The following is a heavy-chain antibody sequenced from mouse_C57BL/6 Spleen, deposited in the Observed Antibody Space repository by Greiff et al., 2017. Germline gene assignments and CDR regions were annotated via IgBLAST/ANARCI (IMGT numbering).Heavy chain of an antibody. Sequence: QVHVKQPGAELVKPGASVKMSCKASGYTFTSYWITWVKQRPGQGLEWIGDIYPGSGSTNYNEKFKSKATLTVDTSSSTAYMQLSSLTSEDSAVYYCARWFPAWFAYWGQGTLVTVSA. J-gene: IGHJ3*01. CDR1: GYTFTSYW. V-gene: IGHV1-55*01. CDR2: IYPGSGST. D-gene: IGHD2-2*01. CDR3: ARWFPAWFAY.